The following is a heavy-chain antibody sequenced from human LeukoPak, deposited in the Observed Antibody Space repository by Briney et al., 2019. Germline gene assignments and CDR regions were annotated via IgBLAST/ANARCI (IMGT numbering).Heavy chain of an antibody. Sequence: PGGSLRLSCAASGFTFSTYDMNWVRQAPGKGLEWLSAISGRSDYIYYADSVKGRFTVSRDNAENSLCLQMSSLRAEDTAVYYCAREIYGSGTHPFDYWGQGTLVTVSS. D-gene: IGHD3-10*01. J-gene: IGHJ4*02. V-gene: IGHV3-21*01. CDR1: GFTFSTYD. CDR3: AREIYGSGTHPFDY. CDR2: ISGRSDYI.